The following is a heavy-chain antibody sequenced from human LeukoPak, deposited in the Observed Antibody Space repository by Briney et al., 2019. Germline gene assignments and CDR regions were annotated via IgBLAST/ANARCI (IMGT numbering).Heavy chain of an antibody. CDR1: GHTFSRYA. V-gene: IGHV1-69*01. J-gene: IGHJ6*03. CDR3: ATSGGDYYYYSLDV. CDR2: IIPVLGTT. D-gene: IGHD3-10*01. Sequence: SVKVSCKAFGHTFSRYAISWVRQAPGQGLEWMGGIIPVLGTTNYAQTFQNKVTITADESTSTTYMELSSLTSEDTAVYYCATSGGDYYYYSLDVWGKGTPVTISS.